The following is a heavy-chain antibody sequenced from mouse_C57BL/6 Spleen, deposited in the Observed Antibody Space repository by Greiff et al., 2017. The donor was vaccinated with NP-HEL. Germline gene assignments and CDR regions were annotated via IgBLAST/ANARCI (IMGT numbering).Heavy chain of an antibody. CDR1: GFTFSRYA. J-gene: IGHJ3*01. CDR3: TRRGDYDTWFAY. Sequence: EVKLVESGEGLVKPGGSLKLSCAASGFTFSRYAMSWVRQTPEKRLEWVAYISSGGDYIYYADTVKGRFTISRDNARNTLYLQMSSLKSVDTAMYYCTRRGDYDTWFAYWGQGTLVTVSA. V-gene: IGHV5S21*01. D-gene: IGHD2-4*01. CDR2: ISSGGDYI.